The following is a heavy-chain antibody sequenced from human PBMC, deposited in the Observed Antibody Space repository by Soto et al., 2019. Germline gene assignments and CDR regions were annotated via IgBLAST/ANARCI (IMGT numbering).Heavy chain of an antibody. CDR1: GYTFTSYY. J-gene: IGHJ3*02. V-gene: IGHV1-46*01. CDR3: AREGCDFWSDELTPRAFDI. CDR2: INPSGGST. Sequence: ASVKVSCKASGYTFTSYYMHWVRQAPGQGLEWMGIINPSGGSTSYAQKFQGRVTMTRDTSTSTVYMELSSLRSEDTAVYYCAREGCDFWSDELTPRAFDIWGQGTMVTVSS. D-gene: IGHD3-3*01.